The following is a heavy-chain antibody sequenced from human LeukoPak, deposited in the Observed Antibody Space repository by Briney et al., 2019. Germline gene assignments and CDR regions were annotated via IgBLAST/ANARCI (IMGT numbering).Heavy chain of an antibody. Sequence: SVKVSCKASGGTFSSYAISWVRQPPGQGLEWMGRIIPILGIANYAQKFQGRVTITADKSTSTAYMELSSLRSEDTAVYYCAREPTVTTTFDYWGQGTLVTVSS. CDR1: GGTFSSYA. CDR3: AREPTVTTTFDY. J-gene: IGHJ4*02. D-gene: IGHD4-17*01. CDR2: IIPILGIA. V-gene: IGHV1-69*04.